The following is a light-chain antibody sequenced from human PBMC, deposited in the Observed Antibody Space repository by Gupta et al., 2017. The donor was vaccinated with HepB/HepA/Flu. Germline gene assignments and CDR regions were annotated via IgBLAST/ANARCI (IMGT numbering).Light chain of an antibody. V-gene: IGKV3-20*01. CDR2: GAS. J-gene: IGKJ1*01. CDR1: QSVSSSY. CDR3: QQYGSSPQT. Sequence: VLTQSPGTLSLSPGERATLSCRASQSVSSSYLAWYQQKPGQAPRLLIYGASSRATGIPDRFSGSGSGTDFTLTISRLEPEDFAVYYCQQYGSSPQTFGQGTKVEIK.